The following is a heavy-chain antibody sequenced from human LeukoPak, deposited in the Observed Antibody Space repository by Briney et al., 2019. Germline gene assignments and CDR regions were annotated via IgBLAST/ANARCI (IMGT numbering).Heavy chain of an antibody. V-gene: IGHV1-8*01. J-gene: IGHJ4*02. CDR1: GYTFTSYD. CDR3: ARGHSSSSFDY. Sequence: GASVKVSCKASGYTFTSYDIHWVRQATGQGHEYMGWMNPDTGNTGYAQKFQGRVTMTRSTSISTAYMELSSLRSEDTAVYYCARGHSSSSFDYWGQGTLVTVSS. CDR2: MNPDTGNT. D-gene: IGHD6-13*01.